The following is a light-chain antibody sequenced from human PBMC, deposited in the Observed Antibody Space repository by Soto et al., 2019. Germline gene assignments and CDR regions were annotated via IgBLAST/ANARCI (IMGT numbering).Light chain of an antibody. J-gene: IGKJ3*01. Sequence: DIQMTQSPSSLSASVGDRVTITCRASQGIRNYLAWYQQKPGKVPKLLIYSASTLQLGVPSRFSGSGSGTDFTLTISRLQPEDVATYYCQKYNSAPHSCGPGTKVDIK. CDR1: QGIRNY. CDR2: SAS. V-gene: IGKV1-27*01. CDR3: QKYNSAPHS.